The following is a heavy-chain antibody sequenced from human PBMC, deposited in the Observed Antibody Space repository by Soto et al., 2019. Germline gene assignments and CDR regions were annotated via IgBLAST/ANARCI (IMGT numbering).Heavy chain of an antibody. Sequence: QIALQEFGPTVVKPTQTLTLTCTFSGFSLTTTGVGVGWIRHAPGKALEWLAMVYWNDERRYSPSLKSRLTITQDTSKIQVVLTMTYMDPVDTATYFCAHYDSSGYFSHFDSWGQGTLVTVSS. CDR1: GFSLTTTGVG. D-gene: IGHD3-22*01. CDR3: AHYDSSGYFSHFDS. CDR2: VYWNDER. J-gene: IGHJ4*02. V-gene: IGHV2-5*01.